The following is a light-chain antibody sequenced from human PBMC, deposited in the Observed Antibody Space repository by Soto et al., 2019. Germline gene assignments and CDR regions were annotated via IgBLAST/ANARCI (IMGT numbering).Light chain of an antibody. CDR1: QGISNF. V-gene: IGKV1-16*01. Sequence: DIQMTQSPSSLSASVGDRVTITCRASQGISNFLAWYQQKPGKVPKLLIYAASTLESGVPSRFSGSGSGTEFILTISSLQPDDFATYYCQQYNSYRTFGQGTKVDI. CDR3: QQYNSYRT. CDR2: AAS. J-gene: IGKJ1*01.